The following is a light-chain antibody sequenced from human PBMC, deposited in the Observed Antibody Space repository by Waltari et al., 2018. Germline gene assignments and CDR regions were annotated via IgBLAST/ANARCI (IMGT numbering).Light chain of an antibody. Sequence: QSALTQPASVSGSPGQSITISCTETSSDVGISDFVSWHQQHPGKAPKLNIYEGSRRPSGFSTRFSASKSGNTASLTIAGLQPEDEADYYCCSYAGGSTSVVFGGGTKLTVL. V-gene: IGLV2-23*01. CDR3: CSYAGGSTSVV. CDR1: SSDVGISDF. J-gene: IGLJ2*01. CDR2: EGS.